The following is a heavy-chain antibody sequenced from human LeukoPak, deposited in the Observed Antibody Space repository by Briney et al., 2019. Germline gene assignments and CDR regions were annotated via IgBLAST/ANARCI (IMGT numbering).Heavy chain of an antibody. CDR1: GGSVSSSSYY. CDR2: IYYSGST. CDR3: ARGVLRGSSWYIGYFQH. D-gene: IGHD6-13*01. J-gene: IGHJ1*01. Sequence: SETLSLTCTVSGGSVSSSSYYWGWIRQPPGKGLEWIGSIYYSGSTNYNPSLKSRVTISVDTSKNQFSLKLSSVTAADTAVYYCARGVLRGSSWYIGYFQHWGQGTLVTVSS. V-gene: IGHV4-39*07.